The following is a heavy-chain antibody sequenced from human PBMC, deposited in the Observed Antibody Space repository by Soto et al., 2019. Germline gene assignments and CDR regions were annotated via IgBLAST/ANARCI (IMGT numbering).Heavy chain of an antibody. CDR2: ISSGGGSP. V-gene: IGHV3-23*01. D-gene: IGHD1-26*01. CDR3: VKGDGRIVPRHFDK. J-gene: IGHJ4*02. CDR1: GFTFSDYA. Sequence: EVQLLESGGGLVQPGGSLRLSCAASGFTFSDYAMSWVRQAPGKGLEWVSGISSGGGSPYHADPLKGRFTISRNNSKSTLFLQMNGLRVEDTALYYCVKGDGRIVPRHFDKWGQGTLVTVSS.